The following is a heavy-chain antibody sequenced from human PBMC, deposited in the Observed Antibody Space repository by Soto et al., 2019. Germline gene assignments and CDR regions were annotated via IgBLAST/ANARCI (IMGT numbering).Heavy chain of an antibody. J-gene: IGHJ4*02. CDR2: ISNSGST. CDR1: GGSITGYH. D-gene: IGHD6-19*01. V-gene: IGHV4-59*01. Sequence: SETLSLTCNVSGGSITGYHWSWIRQPPGKGLEWIGYISNSGSTNYNPSLKSRVTISVDTSKNQISLNLISVTAADTAVYYCARLGQWPVDFWGQGTLVTVSS. CDR3: ARLGQWPVDF.